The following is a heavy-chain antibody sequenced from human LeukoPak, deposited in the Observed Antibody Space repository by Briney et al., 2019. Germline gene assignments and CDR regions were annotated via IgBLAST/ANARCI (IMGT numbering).Heavy chain of an antibody. J-gene: IGHJ5*02. Sequence: SETLSLTCTVSGGSISSYNRSWIRQPAGKGLEWIGRIYTSGSTNYNPSLKSRVTMSVDTSKNQFSLKLSSVTAADTAVYYCAREYYYESSGYLIWFDPGGEGTLVTVSS. V-gene: IGHV4-4*07. CDR3: AREYYYESSGYLIWFDP. D-gene: IGHD3-22*01. CDR1: GGSISSYN. CDR2: IYTSGST.